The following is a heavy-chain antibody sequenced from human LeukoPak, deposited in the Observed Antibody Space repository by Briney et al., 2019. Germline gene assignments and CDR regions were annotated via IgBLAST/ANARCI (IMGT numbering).Heavy chain of an antibody. V-gene: IGHV3-30*18. D-gene: IGHD2-21*02. CDR3: AKRGDFTGTDCYYFDY. J-gene: IGHJ4*02. CDR2: ISYDGKNK. Sequence: GGSLRLSCAASGFTFSNYGIHWVRQAPGKGLEWVAAISYDGKNKQYTDSVKGRFTLSRDNSKNTLYLQMTSLRGDDTAVYYCAKRGDFTGTDCYYFDYWGKGTSVTVS. CDR1: GFTFSNYG.